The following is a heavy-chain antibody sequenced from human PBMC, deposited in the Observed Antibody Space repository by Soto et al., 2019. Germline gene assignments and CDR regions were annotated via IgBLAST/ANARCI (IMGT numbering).Heavy chain of an antibody. Sequence: EVQLVETGGGLIQPGGSLRLSCAASGFTVSSNYMSWVRQAPGKGLEWVSVIYSGGSTYYADSVKGRFTISRDNSKNTLYLQMDRLRVEDTAVYYCAKRGGYDYVWKSYRPDYWGQGTLVTVSS. CDR1: GFTVSSNY. CDR2: IYSGGST. J-gene: IGHJ4*02. V-gene: IGHV3-53*02. D-gene: IGHD3-16*02. CDR3: AKRGGYDYVWKSYRPDY.